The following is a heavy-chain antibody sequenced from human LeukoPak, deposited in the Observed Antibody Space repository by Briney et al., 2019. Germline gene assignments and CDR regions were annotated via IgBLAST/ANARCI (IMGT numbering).Heavy chain of an antibody. D-gene: IGHD2-2*01. CDR3: AKMSGDCSSTICSSFDY. J-gene: IGHJ4*02. CDR1: RFIFSNYA. CDR2: ITGIGGGT. V-gene: IGHV3-23*01. Sequence: GSLRLSCAASRFIFSNYAMSWVRQAPGKGLEWVSRITGIGGGTYYADSVKGRFTISRDNSKNTLDLQMNSLRAEDTAVYYCAKMSGDCSSTICSSFDYWGQGTLVTVSS.